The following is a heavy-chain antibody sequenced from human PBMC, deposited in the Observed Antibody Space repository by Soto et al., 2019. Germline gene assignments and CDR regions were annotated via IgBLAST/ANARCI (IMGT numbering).Heavy chain of an antibody. CDR2: ISYSGNT. J-gene: IGHJ4*02. CDR3: ACIRGKRGRPIDY. V-gene: IGHV4-59*01. D-gene: IGHD2-15*01. CDR1: GDSTSSYC. Sequence: SETLSLTCVISGDSTSSYCWNWIRQSPGKGLEWIGYISYSGNTNYNPSLKSRVTISVDTCKNQLYLKVTYVTAADTAMYYCACIRGKRGRPIDYCGQGTQVTVSS.